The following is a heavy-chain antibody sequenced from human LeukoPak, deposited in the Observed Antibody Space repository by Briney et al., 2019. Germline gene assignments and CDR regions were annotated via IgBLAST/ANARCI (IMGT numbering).Heavy chain of an antibody. CDR2: IHPHGIF. D-gene: IGHD5-24*01. J-gene: IGHJ4*02. CDR1: GGSSDDYY. CDR3: ARGRDRSKAGDH. Sequence: SETLSLTCTVYGGSSDDYYCSWIRQPPGKGLEWIGEIHPHGIFYYNSSLTSRVTLSIDTSKTQFSLRLTSVTAADTAFYYCARGRDRSKAGDHWGQGSLVTVSS. V-gene: IGHV4-34*01.